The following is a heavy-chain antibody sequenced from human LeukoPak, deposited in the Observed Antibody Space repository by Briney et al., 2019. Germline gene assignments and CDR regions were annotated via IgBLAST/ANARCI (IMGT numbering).Heavy chain of an antibody. J-gene: IGHJ4*02. Sequence: GAPVKVSCKASGYTFTSYGISSVRQAPGQGLEWMGWISAYNGNTNYAQKLQGRVTMTTDTSTSTAYMELRSLRSDDTAVYYCARTREELLWFGELFSYWGQGTLVTVSS. CDR1: GYTFTSYG. CDR3: ARTREELLWFGELFSY. V-gene: IGHV1-18*01. CDR2: ISAYNGNT. D-gene: IGHD3-10*01.